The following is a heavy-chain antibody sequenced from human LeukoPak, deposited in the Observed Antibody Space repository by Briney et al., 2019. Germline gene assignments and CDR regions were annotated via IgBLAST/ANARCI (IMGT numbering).Heavy chain of an antibody. D-gene: IGHD3-3*01. Sequence: SVKVSCKASGYTFTTYYMHWVRQAPGQGLEWMGWINPNSGGTNYAQKFQGRVTMTMDTSISTAYMELNRLRSDDTAVYYCARDGVVTSNGNYWGQGTLVTVSS. V-gene: IGHV1-2*02. J-gene: IGHJ4*02. CDR2: INPNSGGT. CDR1: GYTFTTYY. CDR3: ARDGVVTSNGNY.